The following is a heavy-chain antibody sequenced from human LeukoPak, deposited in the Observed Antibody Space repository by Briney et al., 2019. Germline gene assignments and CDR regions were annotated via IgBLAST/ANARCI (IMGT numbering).Heavy chain of an antibody. V-gene: IGHV4-39*01. CDR2: IYYSGST. Sequence: SETLSLTCTVSGGSISSSSYYWGWIRQPPGKGLEWIGSIYYSGSTYYNPSLKSRVTISVDTSKNQFSLKLSSVTAAHTAVYYCARLTGIAVAQKWGQGTLVTVSS. J-gene: IGHJ4*02. CDR1: GGSISSSSYY. CDR3: ARLTGIAVAQK. D-gene: IGHD6-19*01.